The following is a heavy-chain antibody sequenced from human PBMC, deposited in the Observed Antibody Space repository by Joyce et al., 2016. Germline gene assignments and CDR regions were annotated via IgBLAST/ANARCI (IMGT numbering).Heavy chain of an antibody. CDR1: GYTLNDRY. CDR3: ARGGLYPSGWFVFYAH. V-gene: IGHV1-46*02. Sequence: QVQLTQSGAEARKPGASVKVSCKASGYTLNDRYIHWVRQAPGQGPELMVTLNPRGGRPRYAQKFQARLITTIDTSTTTFYMELSSLRSDDTAVYYCARGGLYPSGWFVFYAHWGQGTLVTVSS. D-gene: IGHD6-19*01. J-gene: IGHJ4*02. CDR2: LNPRGGRP.